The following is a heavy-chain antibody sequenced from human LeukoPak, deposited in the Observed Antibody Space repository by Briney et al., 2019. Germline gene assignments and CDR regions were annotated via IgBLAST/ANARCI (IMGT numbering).Heavy chain of an antibody. J-gene: IGHJ3*02. V-gene: IGHV4-59*01. CDR1: GGSISTYY. D-gene: IGHD5-12*01. Sequence: SETLSLTCTVSGGSISTYYWTWIRQPPGKGLEWIGYIYYTGSTNYNPSLKSRVTISVDTSKIQFSLKLSSVTAADTAVYYCARVFGSGYDFRGAFDIWGQGTMVTVSS. CDR3: ARVFGSGYDFRGAFDI. CDR2: IYYTGST.